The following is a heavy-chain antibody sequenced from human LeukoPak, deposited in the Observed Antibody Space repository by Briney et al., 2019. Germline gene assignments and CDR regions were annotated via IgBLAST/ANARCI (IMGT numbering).Heavy chain of an antibody. CDR1: GFSLSTSGMC. J-gene: IGHJ5*02. D-gene: IGHD3-22*01. V-gene: IGHV2-70*01. CDR2: IDWDDDK. Sequence: SGPTLVNPTQTLTLTCTFSGFSLSTSGMCVSWIRQPPGKALEWLALIDWDDDKYYSTSLKTRLTISKDTSKNQVVLTMTNMDLVDTATYYCARMGLGDSSGYYGPWGQGTLVTVSS. CDR3: ARMGLGDSSGYYGP.